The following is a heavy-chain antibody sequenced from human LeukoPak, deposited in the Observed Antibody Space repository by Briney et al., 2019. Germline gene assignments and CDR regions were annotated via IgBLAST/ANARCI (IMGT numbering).Heavy chain of an antibody. CDR1: GYTFTSYG. CDR2: ISAYNGNT. Sequence: ASVKVSCKASGYTFTSYGISWVRQAPGQGLEWMGWISAYNGNTNYVQKLQGRVTMTTDTSTSTAYMELRSLRSDDTAVYYCAVGFYDYVWGSYPSRSRFDYWGQGTLVTVSS. J-gene: IGHJ4*02. CDR3: AVGFYDYVWGSYPSRSRFDY. D-gene: IGHD3-16*02. V-gene: IGHV1-18*01.